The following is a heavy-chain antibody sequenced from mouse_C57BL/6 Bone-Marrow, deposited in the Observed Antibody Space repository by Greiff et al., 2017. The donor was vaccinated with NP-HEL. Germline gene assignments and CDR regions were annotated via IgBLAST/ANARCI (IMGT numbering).Heavy chain of an antibody. CDR2: ISSGGSYT. D-gene: IGHD1-1*01. V-gene: IGHV5-6*01. Sequence: EVKVVESGGDLVKPGGSLKLSCAASGFTFSSYGMSWVRQTPDKRLEWVATISSGGSYTYYPDSVKGRFTISRDNAKNTLYLQMSSLKSEDTAVYYGARHGITPGRFAYWGQGTLVTVSA. J-gene: IGHJ3*01. CDR1: GFTFSSYG. CDR3: ARHGITPGRFAY.